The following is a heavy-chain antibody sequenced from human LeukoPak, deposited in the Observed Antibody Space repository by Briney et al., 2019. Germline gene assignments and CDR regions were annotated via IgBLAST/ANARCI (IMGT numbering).Heavy chain of an antibody. D-gene: IGHD2-15*01. CDR2: IVWNSGTI. J-gene: IGHJ4*02. Sequence: PGRSLRLSCAASGFTFDDYAMHWVRQAPGKGLEWVSGIVWNSGTIGYADSVKGRFTISRDNGKNSLYLQMNSLRAEDTALYYCVKDLEAGGAPHLHSWGQGTLVTVSS. CDR3: VKDLEAGGAPHLHS. V-gene: IGHV3-9*01. CDR1: GFTFDDYA.